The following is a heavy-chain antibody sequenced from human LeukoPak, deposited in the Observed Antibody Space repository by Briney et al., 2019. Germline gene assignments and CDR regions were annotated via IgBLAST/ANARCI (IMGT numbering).Heavy chain of an antibody. Sequence: PSETLSLTCTVSGGSISSGGYYWSWIRQPPGKGLEWIGYIYHSGSTYYNPSLKSRVTISVDRSKNQFSLKLSSVTAADTAVYYCARDLGSSSWPPHFDYWGQGTLVTVSS. CDR1: GGSISSGGYY. V-gene: IGHV4-30-2*01. D-gene: IGHD6-13*01. CDR2: IYHSGST. J-gene: IGHJ4*02. CDR3: ARDLGSSSWPPHFDY.